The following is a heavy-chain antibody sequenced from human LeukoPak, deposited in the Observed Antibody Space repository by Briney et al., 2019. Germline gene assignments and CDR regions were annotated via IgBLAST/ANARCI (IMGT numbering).Heavy chain of an antibody. Sequence: GGSLRLSCSASGFTFTNYPMHWVRQAPGKGLEFVSSISSNGISTYYADSVKGRFTISRDNSKNTLYLQMSSLRAEDTAVYYCVKDTNNTGVAGGDYWGQGTLVTVSS. CDR2: ISSNGIST. V-gene: IGHV3-64D*06. CDR3: VKDTNNTGVAGGDY. CDR1: GFTFTNYP. D-gene: IGHD6-19*01. J-gene: IGHJ4*02.